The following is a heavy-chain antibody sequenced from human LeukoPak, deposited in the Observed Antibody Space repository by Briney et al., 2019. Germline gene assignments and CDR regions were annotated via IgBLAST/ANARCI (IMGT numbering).Heavy chain of an antibody. CDR2: IIPKFGTA. CDR3: ARDDSDIVASDH. Sequence: GASVKVSCKXSGYTFNNYGFSWVRQAPGQGLEWMGGIIPKFGTAHYAQKFQGRVTLTTDESTSTAYMEMSSLRSDDTAVYHRARDDSDIVASDHWGQGTRVTVSS. CDR1: GYTFNNYG. J-gene: IGHJ4*02. V-gene: IGHV1-69*05. D-gene: IGHD2-21*01.